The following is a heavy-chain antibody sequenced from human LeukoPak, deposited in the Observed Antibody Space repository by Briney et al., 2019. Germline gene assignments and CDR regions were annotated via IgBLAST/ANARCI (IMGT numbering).Heavy chain of an antibody. D-gene: IGHD6-13*01. CDR3: ARTPYIAAAGTGWFDP. CDR2: IYHSGST. V-gene: IGHV4-38-2*02. CDR1: GYSISSGYH. J-gene: IGHJ5*02. Sequence: TSETLSLTCTVSGYSISSGYHWGWIRQPPGKGLEWIGSIYHSGSTYYNPSLKSRVTISVDTSKNQFSLKLSSVTAADTAVYYCARTPYIAAAGTGWFDPWGQGTLVTVSS.